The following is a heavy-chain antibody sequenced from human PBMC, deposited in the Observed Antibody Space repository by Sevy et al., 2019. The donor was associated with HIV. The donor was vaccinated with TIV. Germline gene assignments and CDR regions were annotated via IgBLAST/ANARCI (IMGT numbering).Heavy chain of an antibody. CDR1: GYTFTSYD. J-gene: IGHJ6*02. V-gene: IGHV1-8*01. CDR3: ARGSSSSWYMDYYYYGMDV. CDR2: MNPNSGNT. Sequence: ASVKASCKASGYTFTSYDINWVRQATGQGLEWMGWMNPNSGNTGYAQKFQGRVTMTRNTSISTAYMELSSLRSEDTAVYYCARGSSSSWYMDYYYYGMDVWGQGTTVTVSS. D-gene: IGHD6-13*01.